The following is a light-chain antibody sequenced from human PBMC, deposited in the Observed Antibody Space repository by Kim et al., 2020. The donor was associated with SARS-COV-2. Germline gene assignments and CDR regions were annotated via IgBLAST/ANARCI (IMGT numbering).Light chain of an antibody. Sequence: DIQMTQSPSSLSASVGDRVTITCRASQSISSYLNWYQQKPGKAPKLLIYAASSLQSGVPSRFSGSGSGTDFTLTISSLQPEDFATYYCQHSYSTPLTSGGATKVDIK. CDR3: QHSYSTPLT. CDR2: AAS. CDR1: QSISSY. V-gene: IGKV1-39*01. J-gene: IGKJ4*01.